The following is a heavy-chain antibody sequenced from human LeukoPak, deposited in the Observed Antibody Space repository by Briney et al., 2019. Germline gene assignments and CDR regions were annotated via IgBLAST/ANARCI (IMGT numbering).Heavy chain of an antibody. CDR2: ISGSGGST. V-gene: IGHV3-23*01. CDR1: GFSFSNTW. CDR3: ARDGENYYDSSGPIGY. J-gene: IGHJ4*02. Sequence: PGGSLRLSCAASGFSFSNTWMSWVRQTPGKGLEWVSAISGSGGSTYYADSVKGRFTISRDNSKNTLYLQMNSLRAEDTAVYYCARDGENYYDSSGPIGYWGQGTLVTVSS. D-gene: IGHD3-22*01.